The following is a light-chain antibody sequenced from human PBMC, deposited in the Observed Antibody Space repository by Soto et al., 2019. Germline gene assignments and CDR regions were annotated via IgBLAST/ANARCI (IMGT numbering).Light chain of an antibody. CDR2: RNN. CDR1: SPQLGSNY. CDR3: AAWDDSLSGPSV. V-gene: IGLV1-47*01. J-gene: IGLJ1*01. Sequence: QSVLTQPPPAAGTPGQRVTISFFGSSPQLGSNYVYWYQQLPGTAPKLLIYRNNQRPSGVPDRFSGSKSGTSASLAISGLRSEDEADYYCAAWDDSLSGPSVFGTGTKVTVL.